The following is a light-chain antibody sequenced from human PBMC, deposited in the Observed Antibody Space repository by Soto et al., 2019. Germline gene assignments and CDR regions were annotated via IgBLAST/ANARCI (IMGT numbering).Light chain of an antibody. CDR3: EKYNSAPLT. CDR2: AAS. V-gene: IGKV1-27*01. Sequence: DIQMTQSPSSLSASVGDRVTITCRASQGISNYLAWYQHKPGKVPKLLICAASTLQSGVPSRFSGSGSGTDFTVTISSLQPEDVPPYYCEKYNSAPLTFGGGTKVEIK. CDR1: QGISNY. J-gene: IGKJ4*01.